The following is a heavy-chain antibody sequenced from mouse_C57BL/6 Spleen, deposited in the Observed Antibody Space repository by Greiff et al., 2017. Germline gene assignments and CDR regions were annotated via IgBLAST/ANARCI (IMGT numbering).Heavy chain of an antibody. CDR3: ARHRDDYEGAMDY. D-gene: IGHD2-4*01. CDR2: ISNLAYSI. Sequence: DVKLVESGGGLVQPGGSLKLSCAASEFTFSDYGMAWVRQAPRKGPEWVAFISNLAYSIYYADTVTGRFTISRENAKNTLYLEMSSLRSEDTAMYYCARHRDDYEGAMDYWGQGTSVTVSS. J-gene: IGHJ4*01. CDR1: EFTFSDYG. V-gene: IGHV5-15*01.